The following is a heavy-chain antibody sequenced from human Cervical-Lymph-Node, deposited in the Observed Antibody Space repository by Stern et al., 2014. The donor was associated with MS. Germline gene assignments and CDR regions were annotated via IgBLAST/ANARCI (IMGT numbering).Heavy chain of an antibody. CDR1: GGSITSGSYY. D-gene: IGHD2-8*01. CDR2: FYSSGST. V-gene: IGHV4-61*02. Sequence: QVQLVESGPGLVKPSQTLSLTCTVSGGSITSGSYYWSWIRQPAGKGLEWIGRFYSSGSTAYNPSLKSRATISVDTSKTHFSLKLPSVTAADTAVYYCASGHRMLLGAFWGQGSLVTVSS. CDR3: ASGHRMLLGAF. J-gene: IGHJ4*02.